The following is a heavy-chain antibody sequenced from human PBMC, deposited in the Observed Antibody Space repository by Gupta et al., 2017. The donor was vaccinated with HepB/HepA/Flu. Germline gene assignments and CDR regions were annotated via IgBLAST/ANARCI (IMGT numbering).Heavy chain of an antibody. J-gene: IGHJ6*03. CDR1: GYTFTDYY. V-gene: IGHV1-69-2*01. D-gene: IGHD6-13*01. Sequence: EVQLVQSGAEVKQPGATVKISCKVSGYTFTDYYMHWVQQAPGKGLEWMGLVDPEDGETIYAEKFQGRVTRTADTSTDTAYMERSSLRSEDTAVYYCATAALSSSGSKYYYYYYMDVGGKVTTVTVSS. CDR3: ATAALSSSGSKYYYYYYMDV. CDR2: VDPEDGET.